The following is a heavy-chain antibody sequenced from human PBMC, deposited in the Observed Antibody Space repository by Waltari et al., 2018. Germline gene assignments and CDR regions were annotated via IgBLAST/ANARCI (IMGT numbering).Heavy chain of an antibody. CDR3: AKESGSSWSPLDY. Sequence: EVQLVESGGGLVQPGGSLRLSCAASGFTVSNNYMTWVRQAPGEVLEWVAIVDSGGSTNYADSVKGRFTISRDNAKNSLYLQMNSLRAEDTAVYYCAKESGSSWSPLDYWGQGTLVTVSS. J-gene: IGHJ4*02. V-gene: IGHV3-66*01. CDR1: GFTVSNNY. CDR2: VDSGGST. D-gene: IGHD6-13*01.